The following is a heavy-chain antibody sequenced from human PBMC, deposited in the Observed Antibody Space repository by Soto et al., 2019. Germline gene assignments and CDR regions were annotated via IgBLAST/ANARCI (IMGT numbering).Heavy chain of an antibody. V-gene: IGHV4-61*01. CDR2: IYYSGST. D-gene: IGHD3-3*01. CDR1: GGSVSSGSYY. Sequence: SETLSLTCTVSGGSVSSGSYYWSWIRQPPGKGLEWIGYIYYSGSTNYNPSLKSRVTISVDTSKNQFSLKLSSVTAADTAVYYCAIHTYYDFWSGSRNPGSYYFDYWGQGTLVTVSS. J-gene: IGHJ4*02. CDR3: AIHTYYDFWSGSRNPGSYYFDY.